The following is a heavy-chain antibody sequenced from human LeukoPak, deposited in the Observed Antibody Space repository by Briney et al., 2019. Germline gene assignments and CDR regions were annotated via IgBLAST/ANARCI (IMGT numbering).Heavy chain of an antibody. V-gene: IGHV4-59*12. CDR3: ARDRYLGGSYRGSFDP. D-gene: IGHD1-26*01. J-gene: IGHJ5*02. Sequence: SETLSLTCTVSGGSISSYYWSWIRQPPGKGLEWIGYIYYSGSTNYNPSLMSRVTISVDTSKNQFSLKLSSVTAADTAVYYCARDRYLGGSYRGSFDPWGQGTLVTVSS. CDR1: GGSISSYY. CDR2: IYYSGST.